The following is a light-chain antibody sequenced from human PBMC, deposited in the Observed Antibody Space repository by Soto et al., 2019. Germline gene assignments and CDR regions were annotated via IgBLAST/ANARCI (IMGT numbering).Light chain of an antibody. CDR1: SRDVGAYNY. V-gene: IGLV2-14*01. CDR3: SSYTTSSTYV. Sequence: QSALTQPASVSGSPGQSITISCTGTSRDVGAYNYVSWYQQHPGKAPKLMIYEVSNRPSGVSNRFSGSKSGNTASLTISGLQAEDEADYHCSSYTTSSTYVFGTGTKLTVL. J-gene: IGLJ1*01. CDR2: EVS.